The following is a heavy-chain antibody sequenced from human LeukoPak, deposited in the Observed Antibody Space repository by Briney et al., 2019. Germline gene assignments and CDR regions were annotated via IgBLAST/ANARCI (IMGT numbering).Heavy chain of an antibody. J-gene: IGHJ6*03. CDR2: IILGGST. D-gene: IGHD7-27*01. V-gene: IGHV4-34*12. Sequence: SETLSLTCAVYGGSFSGYSWSWIRQPPGKGLEWIGEIILGGSTNYNPSLKSRVTISVDTSKNQFSLKLSSVTAADTAVYYCARLGYYYYYMDVWGKGTTVTISS. CDR3: ARLGYYYYYMDV. CDR1: GGSFSGYS.